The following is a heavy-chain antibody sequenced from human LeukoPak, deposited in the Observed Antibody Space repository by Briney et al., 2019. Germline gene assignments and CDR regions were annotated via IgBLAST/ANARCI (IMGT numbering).Heavy chain of an antibody. CDR1: GFIFSGYW. V-gene: IGHV3-7*01. CDR3: ARDDRGFHY. CDR2: IKLDGSEK. D-gene: IGHD3-10*01. J-gene: IGHJ4*02. Sequence: GGSLRLSCAASGFIFSGYWMSWVRQAPGKGLEWVANIKLDGSEKNYVDSVKGRFTISRDNAKNSLFLQMNSLRAEDTAVYYCARDDRGFHYWGQGTLVTVSS.